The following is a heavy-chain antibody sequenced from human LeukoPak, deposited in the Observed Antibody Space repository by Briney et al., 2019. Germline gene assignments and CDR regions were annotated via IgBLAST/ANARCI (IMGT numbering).Heavy chain of an antibody. Sequence: ASVKVSCKASGGTFSSYAISWVRQAPGQGLEWMGGIIPIFGTANYAQKFQGRVTITTDESTSTAYMELSSLRSEDTAVYYCATHFYYDSSGHYNGDFDYWGQGTLVTVSS. CDR1: GGTFSSYA. CDR2: IIPIFGTA. V-gene: IGHV1-69*05. J-gene: IGHJ4*02. D-gene: IGHD3-22*01. CDR3: ATHFYYDSSGHYNGDFDY.